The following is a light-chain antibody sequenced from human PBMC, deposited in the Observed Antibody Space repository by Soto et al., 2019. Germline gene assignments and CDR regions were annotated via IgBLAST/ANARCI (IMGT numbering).Light chain of an antibody. Sequence: DIQMTQSPSSLSASVGDRVTITCRASQSISNWLAWYQQKPGKAPTLLIYDASTLESGVPSRFSGGGFGTDFTLTISSLQPDDFATYYCQQYSSYSTCGQGTKVEMK. V-gene: IGKV1-5*01. J-gene: IGKJ1*01. CDR2: DAS. CDR1: QSISNW. CDR3: QQYSSYST.